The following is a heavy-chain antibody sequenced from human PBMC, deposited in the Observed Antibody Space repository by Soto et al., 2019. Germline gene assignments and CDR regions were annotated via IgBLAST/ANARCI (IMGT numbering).Heavy chain of an antibody. CDR3: ARGLECRGYCLDKPTWFGP. V-gene: IGHV1-69*06. D-gene: IGHD2-15*01. Sequence: SVKVSFKASGGTFSTYTFSWVRQAPGQGLEWMGRIIPIFGTPYYAQKFQGRVTITADKSTSTVYMELSSLGSDDTAVYFCARGLECRGYCLDKPTWFGPWGQGTLVTVSS. CDR1: GGTFSTYT. CDR2: IIPIFGTP. J-gene: IGHJ5*02.